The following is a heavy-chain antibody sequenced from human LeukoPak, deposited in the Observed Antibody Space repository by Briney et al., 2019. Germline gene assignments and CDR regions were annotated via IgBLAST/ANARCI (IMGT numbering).Heavy chain of an antibody. V-gene: IGHV3-33*01. CDR2: LVHDARS. CDR1: GFPFGSYG. CDR3: ARDLSAAFDF. D-gene: IGHD6-25*01. J-gene: IGHJ4*02. Sequence: PGGSLRLSCAASGFPFGSYGMHWVRQAPGKGLEWVARLVHDARSDYANSVKGRFSISRDDSKNTLFLDMSNLRVEDTALYYCARDLSAAFDFWGQGVLVTVSS.